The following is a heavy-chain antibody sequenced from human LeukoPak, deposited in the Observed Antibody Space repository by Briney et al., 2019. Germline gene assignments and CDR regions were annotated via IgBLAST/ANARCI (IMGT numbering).Heavy chain of an antibody. CDR1: GYTFTSYW. D-gene: IGHD3-22*01. V-gene: IGHV5-51*01. CDR2: IFPGNSDT. J-gene: IGHJ4*02. CDR3: ARGLNYYDSSGYYYLTPYFDH. Sequence: LGESLKISCKGSGYTFTSYWIGWVRQMPGKGLEWLGFIFPGNSDTRYSPSFQGQVTISADKSSSTAYLQWSSLKASDTAMYYCARGLNYYDSSGYYYLTPYFDHWGQGTLVTVSS.